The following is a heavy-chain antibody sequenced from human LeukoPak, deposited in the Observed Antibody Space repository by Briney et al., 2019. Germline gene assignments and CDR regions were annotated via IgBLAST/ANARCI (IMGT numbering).Heavy chain of an antibody. CDR1: GYTFTNYW. V-gene: IGHV5-51*01. CDR3: ARLSFIAAAGPFQH. J-gene: IGHJ1*01. D-gene: IGHD6-13*01. CDR2: IYPGDSDT. Sequence: GESLKISCKGSGYTFTNYWIAWVRQMPGKGLEWMGIIYPGDSDTRYSPSFQGQVTISADKSISTAFLQWSSLKASDTAMYYCARLSFIAAAGPFQHWGQGTLVTVSS.